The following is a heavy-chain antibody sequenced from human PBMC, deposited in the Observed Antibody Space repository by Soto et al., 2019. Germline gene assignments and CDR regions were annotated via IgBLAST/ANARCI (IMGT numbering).Heavy chain of an antibody. Sequence: QVQLVQSGAEVKKPGASVKVSCKASGYTFTSYDINWVRQATGQGLEWMGWMNPNSGNTGYAQKFQGRVSITRNTSISTAYMELSSLRSEDTAVYYCARGAYCSGGSCDDWFDPWGQGTLVTVSS. CDR2: MNPNSGNT. CDR3: ARGAYCSGGSCDDWFDP. V-gene: IGHV1-8*01. D-gene: IGHD2-15*01. CDR1: GYTFTSYD. J-gene: IGHJ5*02.